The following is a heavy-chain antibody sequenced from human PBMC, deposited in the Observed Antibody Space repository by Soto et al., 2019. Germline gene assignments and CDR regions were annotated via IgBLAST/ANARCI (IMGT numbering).Heavy chain of an antibody. CDR2: IYYSGST. J-gene: IGHJ5*02. Sequence: PSETLSLTCTVSGGSISSYYWSWIRQPPGKGLEWIGYIYYSGSTNYNPSLKSRVTISVDTSKNQFSLKLSSVTAADTAVYYCARETAVDPRQPGNWFDPWGQGTLVTVSS. CDR1: GGSISSYY. D-gene: IGHD5-12*01. V-gene: IGHV4-59*01. CDR3: ARETAVDPRQPGNWFDP.